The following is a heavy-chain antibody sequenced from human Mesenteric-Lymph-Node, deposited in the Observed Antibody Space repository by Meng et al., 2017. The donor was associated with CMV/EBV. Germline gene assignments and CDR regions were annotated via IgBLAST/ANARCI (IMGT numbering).Heavy chain of an antibody. D-gene: IGHD1-26*01. CDR2: IRYDGSNK. J-gene: IGHJ6*02. Sequence: GGSLRLSCVASGLTFSTFGVHWVRQAPGKGLEWVAFIRYDGSNKNYVDSVKGRFTISRDNSKNTVYLQMNSLRAEDTAVYYCAKNQVGYYYGMDVWGQGTTVTVSS. CDR3: AKNQVGYYYGMDV. V-gene: IGHV3-30*02. CDR1: GLTFSTFG.